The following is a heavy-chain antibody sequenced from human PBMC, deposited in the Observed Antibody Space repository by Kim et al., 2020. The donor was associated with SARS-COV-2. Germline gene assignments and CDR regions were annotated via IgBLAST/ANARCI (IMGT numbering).Heavy chain of an antibody. D-gene: IGHD2-2*01. CDR3: AKSEDIVVVPAAIGCDY. J-gene: IGHJ4*02. V-gene: IGHV3-30*02. Sequence: VKGLITISRDNSKNTLYLQMNSLRAEDTAVYYCAKSEDIVVVPAAIGCDYWGQGTLVTVSS.